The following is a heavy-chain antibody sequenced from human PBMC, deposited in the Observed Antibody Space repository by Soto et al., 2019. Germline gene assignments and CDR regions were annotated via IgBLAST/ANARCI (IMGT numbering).Heavy chain of an antibody. Sequence: SETLSLTCTVSGGSVSSGSYYWSWIRQPPGKGLEWIGYIYYSGSTNYNPSLKSRVTISVDTSKNQFSLKLSSVTAADTAVYYCARDPGLSGGDNWFDPWGQGTLVTVSS. CDR1: GGSVSSGSYY. CDR3: ARDPGLSGGDNWFDP. V-gene: IGHV4-61*01. J-gene: IGHJ5*02. D-gene: IGHD2-15*01. CDR2: IYYSGST.